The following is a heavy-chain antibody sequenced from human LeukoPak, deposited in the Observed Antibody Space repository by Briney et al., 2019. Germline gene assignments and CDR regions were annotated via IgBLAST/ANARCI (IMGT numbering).Heavy chain of an antibody. D-gene: IGHD3-3*01. Sequence: KPSETLSLTCTVSGGSISSSSYYWGWIRQPPGKGLQWIGSIYYRGNTYYTPSLKSRVTISVDTSKNQFSLKLSSVTAADTAVYYCARLEDYDDFAFDIWGQGTMVTVSS. V-gene: IGHV4-39*01. J-gene: IGHJ3*02. CDR2: IYYRGNT. CDR3: ARLEDYDDFAFDI. CDR1: GGSISSSSYY.